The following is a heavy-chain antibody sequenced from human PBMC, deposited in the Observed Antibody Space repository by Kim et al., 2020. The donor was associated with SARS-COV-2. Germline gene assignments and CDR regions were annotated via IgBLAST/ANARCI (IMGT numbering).Heavy chain of an antibody. CDR1: GFAFSDSW. V-gene: IGHV3-74*01. Sequence: GGSLRLSCAASGFAFSDSWMHWVRQAPGKGLIWVSDIIPDGSETLYSDSVRGRFTISRDNAKNTVFLQMTSLRAEDTAVYYCVRDPDWAAFDIWGQGTMVTVSS. J-gene: IGHJ3*02. CDR3: VRDPDWAAFDI. CDR2: IIPDGSET. D-gene: IGHD3-9*01.